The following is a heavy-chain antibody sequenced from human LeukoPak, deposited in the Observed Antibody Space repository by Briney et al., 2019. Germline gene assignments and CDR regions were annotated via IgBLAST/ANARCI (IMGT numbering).Heavy chain of an antibody. CDR1: GFTFSSYS. D-gene: IGHD4-17*01. CDR3: ARVGNDYGDSNWFDP. V-gene: IGHV3-21*01. Sequence: KTGGSLRLSCAASGFTFSSYSMNWVRQAPGKGLEWVSSISSSSSYIYYADSVKGRFTIPRDNAKNSLYLQMNSLRAEDTAVYYCARVGNDYGDSNWFDPWGQGTLVTVSS. CDR2: ISSSSSYI. J-gene: IGHJ5*02.